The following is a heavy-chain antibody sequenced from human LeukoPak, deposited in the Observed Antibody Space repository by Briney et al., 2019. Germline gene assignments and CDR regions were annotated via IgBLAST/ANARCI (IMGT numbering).Heavy chain of an antibody. CDR2: IYSGGPT. D-gene: IGHD2-15*01. CDR1: GFTLSTYT. V-gene: IGHV3-53*01. CDR3: ARGWVVATGAFDV. J-gene: IGHJ3*01. Sequence: GGSLRLSCAASGFTLSTYTVNWVRQAPGQGLEWVSVIYSGGPTYYADSVRGRFTISRDISKNMVYLQMNSLRAEDTAVYYCARGWVVATGAFDVWGQGTMVTVSS.